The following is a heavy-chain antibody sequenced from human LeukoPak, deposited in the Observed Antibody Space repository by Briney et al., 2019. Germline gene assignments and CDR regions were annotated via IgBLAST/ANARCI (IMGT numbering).Heavy chain of an antibody. CDR2: ISINGDET. J-gene: IGHJ4*02. V-gene: IGHV3-64D*06. Sequence: GGSLRLSCSASGFTFSAHFMHWVRQAPGKGLEYVSSISINGDETLYAESVKGRFTVSRDNSKNTLYLQLSSLRVEDTAIYYCIKDLAGTWSFDHWGQGTLLTVSS. CDR1: GFTFSAHF. D-gene: IGHD7-27*01. CDR3: IKDLAGTWSFDH.